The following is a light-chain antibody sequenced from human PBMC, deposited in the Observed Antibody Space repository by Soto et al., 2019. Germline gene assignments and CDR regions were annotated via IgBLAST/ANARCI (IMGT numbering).Light chain of an antibody. J-gene: IGLJ1*01. Sequence: QPASVSGSPGQSITISCTGTSSDVGGFNYVSWYQQHPGKAPKLLIYEVRNRPSGVSNRFSGSKSGNTASLTISGLQAEDEAEYYCSSYTSSSSGVFGTGTKLTVL. V-gene: IGLV2-14*01. CDR3: SSYTSSSSGV. CDR2: EVR. CDR1: SSDVGGFNY.